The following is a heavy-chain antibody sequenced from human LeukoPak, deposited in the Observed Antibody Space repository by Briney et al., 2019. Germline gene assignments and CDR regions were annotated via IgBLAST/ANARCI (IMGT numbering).Heavy chain of an antibody. D-gene: IGHD3-22*01. CDR3: AKDRSHYYDSSGYYFFDY. J-gene: IGHJ4*02. CDR2: SCGGGGST. CDR1: GFTFSNYA. V-gene: IGHV3-23*01. Sequence: GGSLSLSCAASGFTFSNYAVTWVRQAPGKGLEWDSASCGGGGSTFYADSVEGRFTISRDNSKNTLYLQKNSLRPEDTAVYYCAKDRSHYYDSSGYYFFDYWGQGTLVTVSS.